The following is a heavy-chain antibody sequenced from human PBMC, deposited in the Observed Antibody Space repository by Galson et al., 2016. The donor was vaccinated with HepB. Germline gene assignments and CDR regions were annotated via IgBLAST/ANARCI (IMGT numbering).Heavy chain of an antibody. CDR3: GKVADYYYYGMDV. D-gene: IGHD1-26*01. CDR1: GFTFTNAW. Sequence: SLRLSCAASGFTFTNAWMNWVRQAPGKGLEWVGRIKSKANGGKTDYAAPVKGRFTISRDDSENTLYLQMNSLKAEDTAVYYCGKVADYYYYGMDVWGQGATVTVSS. CDR2: IKSKANGGKT. V-gene: IGHV3-15*07. J-gene: IGHJ6*02.